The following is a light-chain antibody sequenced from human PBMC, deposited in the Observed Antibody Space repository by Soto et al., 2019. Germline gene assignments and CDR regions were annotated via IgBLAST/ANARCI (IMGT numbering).Light chain of an antibody. CDR3: QQYNSYPYT. CDR1: QTISRR. J-gene: IGKJ2*01. Sequence: DIQLTQSPSTLSTSIGDRVTITCRASQTISRRLAWYQQKPGKAPKVLIYKASSLDSGVPSRFSGSGSGTEFTLTISRLQHDDFATYYCQQYNSYPYTVGQGTKLEI. V-gene: IGKV1-5*03. CDR2: KAS.